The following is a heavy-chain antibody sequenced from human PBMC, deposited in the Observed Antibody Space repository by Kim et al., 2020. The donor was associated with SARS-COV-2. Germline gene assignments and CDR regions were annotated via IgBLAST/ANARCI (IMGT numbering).Heavy chain of an antibody. V-gene: IGHV3-30*04. CDR1: GFTFSSYA. Sequence: GGSLRLSCAASGFTFSSYAMHWVRQAPGKGLEWVAVISYDGSNKYYADSVKGRFTISRDNSKNTLYLQMNSLRAEDTAVYYCARDRYCGGDCSWFDPWG. CDR3: ARDRYCGGDCSWFDP. CDR2: ISYDGSNK. J-gene: IGHJ5*02. D-gene: IGHD2-21*02.